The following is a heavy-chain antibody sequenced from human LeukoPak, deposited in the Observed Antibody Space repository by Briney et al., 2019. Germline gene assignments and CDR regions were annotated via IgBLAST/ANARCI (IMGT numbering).Heavy chain of an antibody. J-gene: IGHJ6*03. V-gene: IGHV3-30*04. CDR1: GFTFSSYA. Sequence: GGSLRLSCAASGFTFSSYAMHWVRQAPGKGLEWVAVISYDGSNKYYADSVKGRFTISRDNSKNTLYLQMNSLRAEDTAVYYCARDLDYGHEGYYYYYMDVWGKGTTVTVSS. CDR3: ARDLDYGHEGYYYYYMDV. CDR2: ISYDGSNK. D-gene: IGHD4-17*01.